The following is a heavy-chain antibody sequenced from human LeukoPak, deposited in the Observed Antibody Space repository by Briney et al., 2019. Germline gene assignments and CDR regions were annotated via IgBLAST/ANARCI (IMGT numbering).Heavy chain of an antibody. CDR1: GYSFASYW. CDR3: ATYSSTWLFDY. J-gene: IGHJ4*02. V-gene: IGHV5-10-1*01. Sequence: GGALKISCQGSGYSFASYWISWVRRMPGKGLDWMGRIDPSDSDANDSPSVHGHVTISAYKSIRAAYLQWSSLKASDTAMYYCATYSSTWLFDYWGQGTLVNISS. D-gene: IGHD6-13*01. CDR2: IDPSDSDA.